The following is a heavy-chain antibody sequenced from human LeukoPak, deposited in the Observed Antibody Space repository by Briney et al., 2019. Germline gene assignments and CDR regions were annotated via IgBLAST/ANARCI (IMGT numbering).Heavy chain of an antibody. V-gene: IGHV4-39*07. J-gene: IGHJ4*02. CDR2: INHSGST. D-gene: IGHD5-12*01. CDR3: ARINGYGSLGY. CDR1: GGSISSSSYS. Sequence: SETLSLTCTVSGGSISSSSYSWGWIRQPPGKGLEWIGEINHSGSTNYNPSLKSRVTISVDTSKNQFSLKLSSVTAADTAVYYCARINGYGSLGYWGQGTLVTVSS.